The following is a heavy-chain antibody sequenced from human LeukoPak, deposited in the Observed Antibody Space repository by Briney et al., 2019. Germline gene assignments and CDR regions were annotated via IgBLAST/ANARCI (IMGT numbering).Heavy chain of an antibody. Sequence: GASVKVSCKASGGTFSSYAISWVRQAPGQGLEWMGWINTNTGNPTYAQGFTGRFVFSLDTSVSTAYLQISSLKAEDTAVYYCARDRTNIIMITFGGANTGVDYWGQGTLVTVSS. D-gene: IGHD3-16*01. CDR3: ARDRTNIIMITFGGANTGVDY. CDR2: INTNTGNP. J-gene: IGHJ4*02. CDR1: GGTFSSYA. V-gene: IGHV7-4-1*02.